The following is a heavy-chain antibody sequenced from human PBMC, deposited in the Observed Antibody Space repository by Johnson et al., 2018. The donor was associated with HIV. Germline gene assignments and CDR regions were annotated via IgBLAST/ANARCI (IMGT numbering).Heavy chain of an antibody. CDR1: GFTFDDYA. CDR2: ISWDGGST. V-gene: IGHV3-43D*03. CDR3: ARERYSSPGGHAFDI. Sequence: VQLVESGGGLVQPGGSLRLSCAASGFTFDDYAMHWVRQAPGKGLEWVSLISWDGGSTYYADSVKGRFTISRDNSKNSLYLQMNSLRAEDTALYYCARERYSSPGGHAFDIWGQGTKVTVSS. D-gene: IGHD6-13*01. J-gene: IGHJ3*02.